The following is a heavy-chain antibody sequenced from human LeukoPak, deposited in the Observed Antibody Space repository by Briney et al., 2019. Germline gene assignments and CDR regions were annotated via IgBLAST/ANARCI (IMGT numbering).Heavy chain of an antibody. Sequence: GASVKVSCKASGYTFTGHYMHWVRQAPGQGLEWMGWISPNSGDTDYAQRFQGRVTMTRDMSTSTVYMELSSLRSEDTAVYYCARGAIVVVTNFDYWGQGTLVTVSS. V-gene: IGHV1-2*02. J-gene: IGHJ4*02. CDR1: GYTFTGHY. CDR2: ISPNSGDT. D-gene: IGHD2-21*02. CDR3: ARGAIVVVTNFDY.